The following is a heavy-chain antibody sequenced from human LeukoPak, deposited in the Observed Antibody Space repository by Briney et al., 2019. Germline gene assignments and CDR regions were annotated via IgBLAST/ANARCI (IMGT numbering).Heavy chain of an antibody. CDR2: INPNSGGT. V-gene: IGHV1-2*02. CDR1: GYTFTGYY. D-gene: IGHD3-10*01. J-gene: IGHJ4*02. CDR3: AKFDFRGNDRFFDY. Sequence: GASVKVSCKASGYTFTGYYMHWVRQAPGQGLEWMGWINPNSGGTNYAQKFQGRVTMTRDTSVNTAFLELSRLTSDDTAVYYCAKFDFRGNDRFFDYWGQGSLVTVSS.